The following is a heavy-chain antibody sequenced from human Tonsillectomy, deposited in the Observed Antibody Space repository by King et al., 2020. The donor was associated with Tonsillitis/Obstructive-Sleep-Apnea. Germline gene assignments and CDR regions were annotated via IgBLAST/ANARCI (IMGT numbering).Heavy chain of an antibody. Sequence: VQLVESGGGVVQPGRSLRLSCAASGFTFSRYAMHWVRQAPGKGLKWVAVISNDGSNKYNADSVQGRFTISRDNSENTLYLQMNRLRAEDTAVYYCARDATEWEILRFFDYWGQGILVTVSS. D-gene: IGHD1-26*01. CDR3: ARDATEWEILRFFDY. V-gene: IGHV3-30*04. J-gene: IGHJ4*02. CDR1: GFTFSRYA. CDR2: ISNDGSNK.